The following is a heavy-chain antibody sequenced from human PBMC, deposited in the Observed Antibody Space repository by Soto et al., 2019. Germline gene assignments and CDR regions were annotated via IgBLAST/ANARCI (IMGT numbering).Heavy chain of an antibody. CDR2: IYYSGNT. D-gene: IGHD3-16*02. Sequence: QVQLQESGPGLVKPSQTLSLTCTVSGGSISSDDYYWSWTRQPPGKGLECIGYIYYSGNTYYNPSLKSRVTISVDTSKNQFSLKLRSVTAADTAVYYWARFIRRPAFDIWGQGTMVTVSS. CDR3: ARFIRRPAFDI. CDR1: GGSISSDDYY. V-gene: IGHV4-30-4*01. J-gene: IGHJ3*02.